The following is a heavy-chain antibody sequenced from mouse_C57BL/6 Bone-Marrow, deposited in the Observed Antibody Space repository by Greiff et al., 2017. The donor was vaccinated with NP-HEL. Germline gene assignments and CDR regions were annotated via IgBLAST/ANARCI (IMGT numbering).Heavy chain of an antibody. CDR1: GYTFTSYW. J-gene: IGHJ3*01. Sequence: VQLQQPGAELVKPGASVKLSCKASGYTFTSYWMQWVKQRPGQGLEWIGEIDPSDSYTNYTQKFKGKATLTVDTSSSTAYMQLSSLTSEDSAVYYCASLITTALEGFAYWGQGTLVTVSA. D-gene: IGHD1-2*01. CDR2: IDPSDSYT. V-gene: IGHV1-50*01. CDR3: ASLITTALEGFAY.